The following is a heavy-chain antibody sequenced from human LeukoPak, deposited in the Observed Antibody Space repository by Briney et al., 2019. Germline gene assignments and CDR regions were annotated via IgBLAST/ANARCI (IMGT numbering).Heavy chain of an antibody. CDR2: IYSGGST. Sequence: HPGGSLRLSCAASGFTVSSNYMSWVRQAPGKGLEWVSIIYSGGSTFYADSVKGRFTISRDNSKNTLYLQMNSLRAEDTAVYYCARDFGSGYYYVLNWFDPWGQGTLVTVSS. CDR3: ARDFGSGYYYVLNWFDP. V-gene: IGHV3-53*01. D-gene: IGHD3-22*01. CDR1: GFTVSSNY. J-gene: IGHJ5*02.